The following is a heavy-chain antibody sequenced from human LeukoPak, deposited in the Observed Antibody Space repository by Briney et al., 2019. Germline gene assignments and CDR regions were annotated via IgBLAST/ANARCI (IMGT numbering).Heavy chain of an antibody. Sequence: ASVTVSCKASGYTFTSYYMHWVRQAPGQGLEWMGIINPSGGSTSYAQKFQGRVTMTRDMSTSTVYMELSSLRSEDTAVYYCARDGDSSGYSYYYYMDVWGKGTTVTVSS. J-gene: IGHJ6*03. V-gene: IGHV1-46*01. CDR2: INPSGGST. D-gene: IGHD3-22*01. CDR1: GYTFTSYY. CDR3: ARDGDSSGYSYYYYMDV.